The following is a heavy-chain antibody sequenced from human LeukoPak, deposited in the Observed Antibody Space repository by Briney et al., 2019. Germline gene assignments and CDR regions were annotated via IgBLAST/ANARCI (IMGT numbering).Heavy chain of an antibody. CDR1: GGSFSGYY. V-gene: IGHV4-34*01. D-gene: IGHD2-2*01. CDR2: INHSGST. Sequence: KSSETLSLTCAVYGGSFSGYYWSWIRQPPGKGLEWIGEINHSGSTNYNPSLKGRVTISVDTSKNQFSLRLSSVTAADTAMYYCARAQIQCSSASCYYYYYGMDVWGQGTTVTVSS. CDR3: ARAQIQCSSASCYYYYYGMDV. J-gene: IGHJ6*02.